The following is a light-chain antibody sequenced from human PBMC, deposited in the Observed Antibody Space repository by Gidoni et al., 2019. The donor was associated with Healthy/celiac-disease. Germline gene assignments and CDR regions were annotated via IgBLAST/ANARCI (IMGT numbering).Light chain of an antibody. CDR2: GAS. Sequence: EIVLTQSPGTLSLSPGERATLSCRASQSVSSSYLAWYQQKPGQAPRLLIYGASSRATGIPHRFRGSGSGTDFTLTISRLEPEDFAVYYCQQYGSSPGSFGQGTKLEIK. J-gene: IGKJ2*03. CDR1: QSVSSSY. V-gene: IGKV3-20*01. CDR3: QQYGSSPGS.